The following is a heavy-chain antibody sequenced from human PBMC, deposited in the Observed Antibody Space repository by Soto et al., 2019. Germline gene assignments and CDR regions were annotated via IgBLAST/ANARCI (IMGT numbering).Heavy chain of an antibody. CDR2: INHSGST. CDR1: GGSFSGYY. CDR3: ARGRYSSGWRDYYYYGMDV. J-gene: IGHJ6*02. D-gene: IGHD6-19*01. Sequence: SETLSLTCAVYGGSFSGYYWSWIRQPPGKGLEWIGEINHSGSTNYNPSLKSRVTISVDTSKNQFSLKLSSVTAADTAVYYCARGRYSSGWRDYYYYGMDVWGQGTTVTVSS. V-gene: IGHV4-34*01.